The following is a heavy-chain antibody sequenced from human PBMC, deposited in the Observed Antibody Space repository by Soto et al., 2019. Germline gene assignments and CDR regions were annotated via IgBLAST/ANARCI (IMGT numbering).Heavy chain of an antibody. CDR1: GGSISSYY. D-gene: IGHD4-17*01. Sequence: KPSETLSLTCTVSGGSISSYYWSWIRQPPGKGLEWIGYIYYSGSTNYNPSLKCRVTISVDTSKNQFSLKLSSVTAADTAVYYCAREGAVYGDYSIGHYFDYWGQGTLVTVSS. V-gene: IGHV4-59*01. CDR2: IYYSGST. J-gene: IGHJ4*02. CDR3: AREGAVYGDYSIGHYFDY.